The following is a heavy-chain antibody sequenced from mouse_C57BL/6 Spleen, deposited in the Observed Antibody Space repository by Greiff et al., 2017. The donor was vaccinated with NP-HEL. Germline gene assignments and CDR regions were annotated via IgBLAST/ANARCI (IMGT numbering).Heavy chain of an antibody. CDR2: INPSNGGT. CDR1: GYTFTSYW. CDR3: ARCDGYYKGSFDY. Sequence: QVQLQQSGTELVKPGASVKLSCKASGYTFTSYWMHWVKQRPGQGLEWIGNINPSNGGTNYNEKFKSKATLTVDKSSSTAYMQLSSLTSEDSAVYYCARCDGYYKGSFDYWGKGTTLTVSS. J-gene: IGHJ2*01. V-gene: IGHV1-53*01. D-gene: IGHD2-3*01.